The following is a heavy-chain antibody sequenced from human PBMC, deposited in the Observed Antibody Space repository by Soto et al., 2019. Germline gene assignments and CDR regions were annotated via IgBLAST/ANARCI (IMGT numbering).Heavy chain of an antibody. J-gene: IGHJ3*02. Sequence: ESLKISCKGSGYNFNRYWIGWVRQMPGKGLEWMGVIYPGDSDTRYSPSLQGQVTISADKSSSAAYLQWSSLQASDTATYYCARSLVNGTYAAFDIWGQGTMVTVSS. CDR2: IYPGDSDT. D-gene: IGHD6-13*01. CDR3: ARSLVNGTYAAFDI. V-gene: IGHV5-51*01. CDR1: GYNFNRYW.